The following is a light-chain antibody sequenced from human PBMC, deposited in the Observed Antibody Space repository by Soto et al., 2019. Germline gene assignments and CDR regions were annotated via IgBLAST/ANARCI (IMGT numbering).Light chain of an antibody. Sequence: EIVMPQSPATLSVSPGERSNLSCRASQSVSSNLAWYQQKPGQAPRILIYGASTRATGIPARCSGSGSGTVFTITISSLHSEDFAFYYCQQYNNWPTFGRGTKVEIK. V-gene: IGKV3-15*01. CDR2: GAS. CDR1: QSVSSN. J-gene: IGKJ4*01. CDR3: QQYNNWPT.